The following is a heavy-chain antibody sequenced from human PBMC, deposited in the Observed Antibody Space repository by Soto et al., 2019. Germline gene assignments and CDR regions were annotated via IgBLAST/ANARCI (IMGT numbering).Heavy chain of an antibody. V-gene: IGHV3-48*02. CDR1: GFTFSDYA. CDR2: ISSSSSTI. Sequence: EVQLVESGGGLVQPGGSLRLSCAASGFTFSDYALNWVRQAPGEGLEWISYISSSSSTIYFADSLKGRFTISRDNAKNSLYLQMNSLRDEDTAVYYCASTLQYCTSTSCYTLGRFDYWGQGTLVTVSS. J-gene: IGHJ4*02. D-gene: IGHD2-2*02. CDR3: ASTLQYCTSTSCYTLGRFDY.